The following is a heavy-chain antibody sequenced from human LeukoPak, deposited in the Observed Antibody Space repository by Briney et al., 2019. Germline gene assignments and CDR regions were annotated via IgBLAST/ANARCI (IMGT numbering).Heavy chain of an antibody. CDR1: GGSFSGYC. Sequence: SETLSLTCAVSGGSFSGYCWTWIRQSPGKGLEWIGEINHSGSTNYNPSLMRRVTMSVDTSKNQFSLNLTAVTAADTAVYYCARARRGYVRLDYWGQGTLVTVSS. D-gene: IGHD5-12*01. V-gene: IGHV4-34*01. CDR3: ARARRGYVRLDY. CDR2: INHSGST. J-gene: IGHJ4*02.